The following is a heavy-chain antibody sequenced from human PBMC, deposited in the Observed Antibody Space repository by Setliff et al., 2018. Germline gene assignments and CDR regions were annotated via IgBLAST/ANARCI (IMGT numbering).Heavy chain of an antibody. CDR2: VRFDGSYK. Sequence: GESLKISCAASGFVFGTYGMHWVRQAPGKGLDWVASVRFDGSYKVYADSVKGRFTISRDNSENTLFLQMTSLRSDDTAIYYCARGGVAAAGRKGVFEHWGQGTLVTVS. D-gene: IGHD6-13*01. J-gene: IGHJ4*02. CDR1: GFVFGTYG. V-gene: IGHV3-30*02. CDR3: ARGGVAAAGRKGVFEH.